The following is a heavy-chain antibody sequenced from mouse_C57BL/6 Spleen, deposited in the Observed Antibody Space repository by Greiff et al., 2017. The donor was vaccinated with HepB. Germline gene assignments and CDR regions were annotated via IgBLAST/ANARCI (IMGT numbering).Heavy chain of an antibody. D-gene: IGHD1-1*01. Sequence: EVHLVESGGGLVKPGGSLKLSCAASGFTFSSYAMSWVRQTPEKRLEWVATISDGGSYTYYPDNVKGRFTISRDNAKNNLYMQMSHLKSEDTAMYYCARDAITTVVATYWYVDVWGTVTTVTVSS. CDR3: ARDAITTVVATYWYVDV. J-gene: IGHJ1*03. CDR2: ISDGGSYT. V-gene: IGHV5-4*01. CDR1: GFTFSSYA.